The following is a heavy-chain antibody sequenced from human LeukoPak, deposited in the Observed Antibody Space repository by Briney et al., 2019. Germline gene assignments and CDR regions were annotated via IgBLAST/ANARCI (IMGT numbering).Heavy chain of an antibody. V-gene: IGHV3-23*01. D-gene: IGHD4-23*01. Sequence: GGSLRLSCSAPGFTFCSHAMTWVRQAPGRGVEWVSAISGSGGSTYYADSVKGRFTISRDNSKNTLYLQMNSLRAEDTAVYYCAKGGRGGNPFDYWGQGTLVTVSS. CDR2: ISGSGGST. CDR1: GFTFCSHA. J-gene: IGHJ4*02. CDR3: AKGGRGGNPFDY.